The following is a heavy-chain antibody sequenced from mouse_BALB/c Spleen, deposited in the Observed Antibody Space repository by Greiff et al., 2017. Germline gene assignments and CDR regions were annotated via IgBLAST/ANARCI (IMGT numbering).Heavy chain of an antibody. J-gene: IGHJ3*01. CDR3: TNHALTTAPWFAY. D-gene: IGHD1-2*01. CDR1: GFTFTDYY. V-gene: IGHV7-3*02. Sequence: EVKLQESGGGLVQPGGSLRLSCATSGFTFTDYYMSWVRQPPGKALEWLGFIRNNANGYTTEYSASVKARFTISRDNSQSILYLQMNTLSAEDSSTYYSTNHALTTAPWFAYWGQGTLVTVSA. CDR2: IRNNANGYTT.